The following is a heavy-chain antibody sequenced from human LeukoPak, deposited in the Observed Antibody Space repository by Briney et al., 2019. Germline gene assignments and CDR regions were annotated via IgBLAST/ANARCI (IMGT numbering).Heavy chain of an antibody. V-gene: IGHV3-30*04. J-gene: IGHJ5*02. CDR1: GFTFSSYA. CDR3: ARGYCSSTSCYRRGNWFDP. D-gene: IGHD2-2*01. Sequence: PGRSLRLSCAASGFTFSSYAMHWVRQAPGEGLEWVAVISYDGSNKYYADSVKGRFTISRDNSKNTLYLQMNSLRAEDTAVYYCARGYCSSTSCYRRGNWFDPWGQGTLVTVSS. CDR2: ISYDGSNK.